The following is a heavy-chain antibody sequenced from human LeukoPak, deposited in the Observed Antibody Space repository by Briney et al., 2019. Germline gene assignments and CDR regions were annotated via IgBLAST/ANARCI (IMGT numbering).Heavy chain of an antibody. CDR3: ARHPVTMVRGKGYMDV. J-gene: IGHJ6*03. CDR2: IYYSGST. V-gene: IGHV4-39*01. D-gene: IGHD3-10*01. CDR1: GGSISSSSYC. Sequence: PTETLSLTCTVSGGSISSSSYCWGWIRQPPGKGLEWIGSIYYSGSTYYNPSLKSRVTISVDTSKNQFSLKLSSVTAADTAVYYCARHPVTMVRGKGYMDVWGKGTTVTISS.